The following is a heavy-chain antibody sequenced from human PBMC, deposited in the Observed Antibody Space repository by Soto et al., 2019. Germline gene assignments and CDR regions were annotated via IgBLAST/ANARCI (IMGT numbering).Heavy chain of an antibody. CDR3: ARHIHNQGFEYYFDS. CDR2: IDYSGNI. CDR1: GGSITSSCSA. J-gene: IGHJ4*02. D-gene: IGHD1-1*01. V-gene: IGHV4-39*01. Sequence: PSETLSLTCNASGGSITSSCSAWGWIRQSPGKGLEWIGTIDYSGNIYYIPSLKSRITISVDTSKNQISLKLSSVTAADTAVYYCARHIHNQGFEYYFDSWGQGTLVTVSS.